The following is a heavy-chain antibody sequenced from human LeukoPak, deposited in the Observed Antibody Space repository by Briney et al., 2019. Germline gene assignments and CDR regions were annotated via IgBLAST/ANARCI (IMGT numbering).Heavy chain of an antibody. CDR2: MNPNSGNT. CDR3: ARGKRFLEWLPRSRLPNWFDP. J-gene: IGHJ5*02. V-gene: IGHV1-8*01. CDR1: GYTFTSYD. D-gene: IGHD3-3*01. Sequence: GASVKVSCKASGYTFTSYDINWGRQATGQGLEWMGWMNPNSGNTGYAQKFQGRVTMTRNTSISTAYMELSSLRSEDTAVYYCARGKRFLEWLPRSRLPNWFDPWGQGTLVAVSS.